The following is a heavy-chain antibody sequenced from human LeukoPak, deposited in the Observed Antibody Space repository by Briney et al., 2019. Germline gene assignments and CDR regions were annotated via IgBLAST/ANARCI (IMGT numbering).Heavy chain of an antibody. Sequence: GGSLRLSCAASGFTFSSYWMSWVRQAPGKGLEWVANIKQDGSEKYYVDSVKGRFTIPRDNAKNSLYLQMSSLRAEDTAVYYCARGPHYYDSSGYYPDYWGQGTLVTVSS. J-gene: IGHJ4*02. V-gene: IGHV3-7*01. CDR3: ARGPHYYDSSGYYPDY. CDR2: IKQDGSEK. D-gene: IGHD3-22*01. CDR1: GFTFSSYW.